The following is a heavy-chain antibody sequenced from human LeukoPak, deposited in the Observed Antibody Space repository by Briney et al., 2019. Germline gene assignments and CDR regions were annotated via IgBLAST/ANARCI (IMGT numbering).Heavy chain of an antibody. CDR1: GFTFSSYS. CDR2: ISGSGGST. J-gene: IGHJ3*02. D-gene: IGHD3-22*01. Sequence: GGSLRLSCAASGFTFSSYSMNWVRQAPGKGLEWVSAISGSGGSTYYADSVKGRFTISRDNSKNTLYLQMNSLRAEDTAVYYCATHRRGQYYYDSSGYYTIDAFDIWGQGTMVTVSS. V-gene: IGHV3-23*01. CDR3: ATHRRGQYYYDSSGYYTIDAFDI.